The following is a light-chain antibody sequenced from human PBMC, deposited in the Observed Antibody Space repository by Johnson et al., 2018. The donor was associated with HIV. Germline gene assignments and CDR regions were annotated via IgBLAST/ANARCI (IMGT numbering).Light chain of an antibody. CDR1: SSKIGSDN. J-gene: IGLJ1*01. Sequence: QSLLTQPPSVSAAPGQKVTISCSGSSSKIGSDNVSWFQQLPGTAPKLLICENDKRPSGIPDRFSGSKSGTSATLGITGLQTGDEADYYCGTWDTSLSAYVFGTGTKVTVL. V-gene: IGLV1-51*02. CDR2: END. CDR3: GTWDTSLSAYV.